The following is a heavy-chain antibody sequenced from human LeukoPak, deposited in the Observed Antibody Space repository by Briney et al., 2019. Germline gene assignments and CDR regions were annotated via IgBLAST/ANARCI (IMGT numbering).Heavy chain of an antibody. J-gene: IGHJ3*01. CDR2: IYYRGST. V-gene: IGHV4-59*07. D-gene: IGHD3-3*01. CDR1: GGSISSYY. CDR3: ASVTIFGVAMV. Sequence: SDTLSLTCTVSGGSISSYYWSWIRQPPGKGLEWIGYIYYRGSTNYNPSLKSRVTISVDTSKNQFSLKLSSVTAADTAVYYCASVTIFGVAMVWGQGTMVTVSS.